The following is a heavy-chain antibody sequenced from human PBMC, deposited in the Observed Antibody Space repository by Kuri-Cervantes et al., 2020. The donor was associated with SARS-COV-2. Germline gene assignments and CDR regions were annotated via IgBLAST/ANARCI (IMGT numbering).Heavy chain of an antibody. J-gene: IGHJ4*02. Sequence: SETLSLTCTVSGYSISSGYYWGWIRQPPGKGLEWIGSIYHSGSTYYNPSLKSRVTISVDTSKNQFSLKLSSVTAADTAVYYCAGGPYDSSGYPTSYWGQGTLVTVSS. CDR2: IYHSGST. D-gene: IGHD3-22*01. CDR1: GYSISSGYY. V-gene: IGHV4-38-2*02. CDR3: AGGPYDSSGYPTSY.